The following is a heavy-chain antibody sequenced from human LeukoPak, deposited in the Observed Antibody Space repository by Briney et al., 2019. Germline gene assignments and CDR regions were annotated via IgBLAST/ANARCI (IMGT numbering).Heavy chain of an antibody. J-gene: IGHJ6*02. Sequence: ASVRVSCKVSGKTLSELSMHWVRQAPGKGLEWMGGFDPENGETIYAQKFQGRVTLTEDRSTDTTYMEMSSLRSEDTAVYYCAKGGSNPGRHNSAWGSMDVWGQGTTVT. CDR2: FDPENGET. D-gene: IGHD3-16*01. CDR1: GKTLSELS. V-gene: IGHV1-24*01. CDR3: AKGGSNPGRHNSAWGSMDV.